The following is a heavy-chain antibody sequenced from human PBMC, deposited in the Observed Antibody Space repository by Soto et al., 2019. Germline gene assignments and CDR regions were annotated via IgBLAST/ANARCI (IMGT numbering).Heavy chain of an antibody. Sequence: EIQLLESGGGLVQPGGSLRLSCAASGFTFDAYQMSWVRQAPGQGLEWLSYIRNDGGTTYDADSVKGRFTVSRDNAKKSMYLQMKSLRVEDTGVYYCTRRYCYNNGCLIDYWGQGTLVTVSS. CDR2: IRNDGGTT. CDR3: TRRYCYNNGCLIDY. D-gene: IGHD3-16*02. V-gene: IGHV3-48*03. J-gene: IGHJ4*02. CDR1: GFTFDAYQ.